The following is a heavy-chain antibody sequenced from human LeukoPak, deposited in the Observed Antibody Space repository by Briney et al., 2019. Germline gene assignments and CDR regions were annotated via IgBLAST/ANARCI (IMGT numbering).Heavy chain of an antibody. Sequence: GGSLRLSCADSGFTFADCSMNWVRQAPGKGLEWLSYITSSSLTIYYAESVEGRFTVSRDNANSSLYLQMNFLRAEDTAVYYCARGGITTTVTMLWGQGTQVTVSS. V-gene: IGHV3-48*01. CDR1: GFTFADCS. CDR2: ITSSSLTI. D-gene: IGHD4-17*01. CDR3: ARGGITTTVTML. J-gene: IGHJ4*02.